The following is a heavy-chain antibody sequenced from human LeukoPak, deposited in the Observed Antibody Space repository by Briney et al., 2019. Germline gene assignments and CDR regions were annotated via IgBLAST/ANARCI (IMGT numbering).Heavy chain of an antibody. D-gene: IGHD3-10*01. Sequence: GGSLRLSFAASGFTFSSYWMSWVRQAPGKGLEWVAYIKQDVTEKYYVDSVKGRFTISRDNANNSLYLQMNSLRAEDTAVYYCARGRGGLLWFGEFNSWGQGTLVTVSS. V-gene: IGHV3-7*01. CDR2: IKQDVTEK. J-gene: IGHJ4*02. CDR3: ARGRGGLLWFGEFNS. CDR1: GFTFSSYW.